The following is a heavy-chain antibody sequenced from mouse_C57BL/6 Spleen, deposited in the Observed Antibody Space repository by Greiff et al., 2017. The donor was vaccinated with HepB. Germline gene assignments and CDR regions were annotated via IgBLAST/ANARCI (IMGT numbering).Heavy chain of an antibody. CDR1: GFTFSDYY. CDR2: INYDGSST. CDR3: ARGEGAYYAMDY. V-gene: IGHV5-16*01. Sequence: EVQRVESEGGLVQPGSSMKLSCTASGFTFSDYYMAWVRQVPEKGLEWVANINYDGSSTYYLDSLKSRFIISRDNAKNILYLQMSSLKSEDTATYYCARGEGAYYAMDYWGQGTSVTVSS. J-gene: IGHJ4*01. D-gene: IGHD3-3*01.